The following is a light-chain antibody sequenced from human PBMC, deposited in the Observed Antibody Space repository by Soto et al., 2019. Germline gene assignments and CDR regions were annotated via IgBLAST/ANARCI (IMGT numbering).Light chain of an antibody. Sequence: DIVMTQSPLSLPVTPGEPASISCRSSQSLLHSNGYNYLDWYLQKPGQSPQLLIYLVSNRASGVPDRFSSSGSGTDFTLKISRVEAEDVGVYYCMQALHTPRTFGQGTKVEIK. V-gene: IGKV2-28*01. CDR2: LVS. CDR1: QSLLHSNGYNY. CDR3: MQALHTPRT. J-gene: IGKJ1*01.